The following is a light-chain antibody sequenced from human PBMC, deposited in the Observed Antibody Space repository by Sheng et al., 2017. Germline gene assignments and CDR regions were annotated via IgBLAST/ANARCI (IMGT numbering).Light chain of an antibody. CDR1: QSVSSS. CDR2: GAS. Sequence: EIVLTQSPATLSLSPGERATLSCRASQSVSSSLAWYQQKPGQAPRLLIYGASSRATGIPARFSGSGSGTEFTLTISSLEPDDFAVYYCQQRHNSLTFGGGTKVEI. J-gene: IGKJ4*01. CDR3: QQRHNSLT. V-gene: IGKV3-11*01.